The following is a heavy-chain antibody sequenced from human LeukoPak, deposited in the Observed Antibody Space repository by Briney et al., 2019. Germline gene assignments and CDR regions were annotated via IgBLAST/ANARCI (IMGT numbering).Heavy chain of an antibody. V-gene: IGHV4-59*01. CDR3: ARSRAFNSGAFDP. CDR1: GGSISSYY. J-gene: IGHJ5*02. CDR2: IYYNGST. Sequence: MSSETLSLTCTVSGGSISSYYWSWIRQPPGKGLEWIGYIYYNGSTNYNPSLKSRVTISVDTSKNQFSLKLSSVTAADTAVYYCARSRAFNSGAFDPWGQGSLVTVSS. D-gene: IGHD1-26*01.